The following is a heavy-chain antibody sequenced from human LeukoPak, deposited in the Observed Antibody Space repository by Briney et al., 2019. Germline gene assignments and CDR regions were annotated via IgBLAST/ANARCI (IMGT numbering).Heavy chain of an antibody. CDR3: ARHGYSYQEVDY. Sequence: SETLSLTCPVSGGSISSSSYYWGWIRQPPGKGLEWIGSIYYRGSTYYTPSLKSRVVISVDTSMNQFSLKLSSVTAADTAVYYCARHGYSYQEVDYWGQGTLVTVSS. J-gene: IGHJ4*02. CDR2: IYYRGST. V-gene: IGHV4-39*07. D-gene: IGHD5-18*01. CDR1: GGSISSSSYY.